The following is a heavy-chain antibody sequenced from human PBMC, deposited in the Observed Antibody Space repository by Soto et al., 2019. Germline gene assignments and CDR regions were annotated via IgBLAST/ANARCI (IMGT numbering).Heavy chain of an antibody. J-gene: IGHJ3*02. CDR3: AKIHRGSGWYLRFAAFDI. CDR1: GFTFSSYA. D-gene: IGHD6-19*01. V-gene: IGHV3-23*01. Sequence: EVLLLESGGGLVQPGGPLRLSCAASGFTFSSYAMSWVRQAPGKGLEWVSAINGSGGSTYYADSVKGRFTIYRDNSKNTLYLQMSSLRAEDTAVYYCAKIHRGSGWYLRFAAFDIWGQGTMVTVSS. CDR2: INGSGGST.